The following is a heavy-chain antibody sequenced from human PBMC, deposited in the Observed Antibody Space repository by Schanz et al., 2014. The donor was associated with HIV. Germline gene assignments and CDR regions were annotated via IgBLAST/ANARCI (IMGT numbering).Heavy chain of an antibody. CDR2: IGGSRGGT. CDR3: AKIRGTRGAYDGMDV. J-gene: IGHJ6*02. V-gene: IGHV3-23*01. CDR1: GFTFSSYT. D-gene: IGHD3-10*01. Sequence: VQLLESGGGLVQPGGSLRLSCAASGFTFSSYTMTWFRQAPGKGLEWVSGIGGSRGGTYYADSVKGRFTISRDNSKNTMFLQMNSLRVEDTAIYYCAKIRGTRGAYDGMDVWGQGTTVTVSS.